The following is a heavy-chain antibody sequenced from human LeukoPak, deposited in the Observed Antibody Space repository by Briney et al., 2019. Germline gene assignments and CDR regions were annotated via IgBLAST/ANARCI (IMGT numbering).Heavy chain of an antibody. CDR2: IYYSGST. Sequence: PSETPSHTCTVSGGSISSSSYYWGWIRQPPGKGLEWIGSIYYSGSTYYNPSLKSRVTISVDTSKNQFSLKLSSVTAADTAVYYCARVPNYYDSSGYYTPFPYYYYYYGMDVWGQGTTVTVSS. CDR3: ARVPNYYDSSGYYTPFPYYYYYYGMDV. CDR1: GGSISSSSYY. V-gene: IGHV4-39*01. D-gene: IGHD3-22*01. J-gene: IGHJ6*02.